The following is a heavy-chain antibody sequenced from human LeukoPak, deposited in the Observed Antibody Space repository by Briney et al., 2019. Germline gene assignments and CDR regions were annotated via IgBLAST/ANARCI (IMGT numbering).Heavy chain of an antibody. CDR2: INPSGST. J-gene: IGHJ6*03. D-gene: IGHD3-22*01. CDR3: ARGRHDITMIVVVMTSVSYYLDV. CDR1: GGSFSGYH. Sequence: SETLSLTCAVYGGSFSGYHWTWIRQSPGKGLEWIGDINPSGSTYYNPSLKSRLTISVDTSKNQFSLNLRSVTAADTAVYYCARGRHDITMIVVVMTSVSYYLDVWSKGTTVTVS. V-gene: IGHV4-34*01.